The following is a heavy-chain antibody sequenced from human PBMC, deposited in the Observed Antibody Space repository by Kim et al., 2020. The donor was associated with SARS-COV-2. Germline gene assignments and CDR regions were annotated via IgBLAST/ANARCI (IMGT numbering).Heavy chain of an antibody. V-gene: IGHV3-7*01. Sequence: KYYVDSVKGRFTISRDNAKNSLYLQMNSLRAEDTAVYYCASSYDLTAFDIWGQGTMVTVSS. D-gene: IGHD5-18*01. CDR2: K. CDR3: ASSYDLTAFDI. J-gene: IGHJ3*02.